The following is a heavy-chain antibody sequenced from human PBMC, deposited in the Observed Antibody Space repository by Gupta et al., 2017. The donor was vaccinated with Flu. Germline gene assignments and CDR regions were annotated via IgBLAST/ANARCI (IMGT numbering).Heavy chain of an antibody. J-gene: IGHJ2*01. CDR3: ASVQGDIVVVPAAPSTGYFDL. D-gene: IGHD2-2*01. CDR1: GGTFSSYA. V-gene: IGHV1-69*06. CDR2: IIPIFGTA. Sequence: QVQLVQSGAEVKKPGSSVKVSCKASGGTFSSYAISWVRQAPGQGLEWMGGIIPIFGTANYAQKFQGRVTITADKSTSTAYMELSSLRSEDTAVYYCASVQGDIVVVPAAPSTGYFDLWGRGTLVTVSS.